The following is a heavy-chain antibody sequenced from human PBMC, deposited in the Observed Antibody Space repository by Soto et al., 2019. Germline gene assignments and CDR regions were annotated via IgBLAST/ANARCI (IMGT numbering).Heavy chain of an antibody. V-gene: IGHV3-23*01. CDR1: GFTFSSYA. J-gene: IGHJ6*03. D-gene: IGHD4-17*01. CDR2: ISGSGGST. CDR3: AKFDYGDPWGEYYYMDV. Sequence: GGSLRLSCAASGFTFSSYAMSWVRQAPGKGLEWVSAISGSGGSTYYADSVKGRFTISRDNSKNTLYLQMNSLRAEDTAVYYCAKFDYGDPWGEYYYMDVWGKGTTVTVSS.